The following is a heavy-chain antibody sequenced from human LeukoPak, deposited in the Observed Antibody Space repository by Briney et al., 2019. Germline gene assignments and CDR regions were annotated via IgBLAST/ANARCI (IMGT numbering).Heavy chain of an antibody. Sequence: SETLSLTCTVSGGSISSYYWSWIRQPPGKGLEWIGSIYYSGRTYYNPSLKSRVTISVDTSKNQFSLNLSSVTAADTAVYYCARRTASSGSWVFDYWGQGTLVTVSS. V-gene: IGHV4-59*05. CDR1: GGSISSYY. CDR3: ARRTASSGSWVFDY. J-gene: IGHJ4*02. D-gene: IGHD6-19*01. CDR2: IYYSGRT.